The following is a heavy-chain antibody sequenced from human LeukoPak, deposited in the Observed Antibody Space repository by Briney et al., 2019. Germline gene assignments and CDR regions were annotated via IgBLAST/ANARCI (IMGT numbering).Heavy chain of an antibody. D-gene: IGHD6-13*01. J-gene: IGHJ4*02. Sequence: PGGSLRLSCAASGFTFSGYWRHWVRQAPGKGLVWVSRINSDGSSTSYADSVKGRFTISRDDAKNTLYLQVNSVRAEDTAVYYCARSLYSSSCYDYWGQGTLVTVSS. CDR1: GFTFSGYW. CDR2: INSDGSST. V-gene: IGHV3-74*01. CDR3: ARSLYSSSCYDY.